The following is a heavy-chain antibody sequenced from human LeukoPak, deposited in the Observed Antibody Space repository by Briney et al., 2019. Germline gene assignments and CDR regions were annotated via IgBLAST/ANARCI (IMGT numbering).Heavy chain of an antibody. CDR1: GFXFSSYD. V-gene: IGHV3-48*03. J-gene: IGHJ4*02. CDR3: TRGLRTTILGGDYF. CDR2: ITSAGAT. Sequence: PGGSLRLSCAASGFXFSSYDMKWVRQAPGKGLEWVAYITSAGATFYPDSLRGRYIISRDNAKSSLSLQMSSLRAEDTAVYYCTRGLRTTILGGDYFWGQGTLVTVSS. D-gene: IGHD3-3*01.